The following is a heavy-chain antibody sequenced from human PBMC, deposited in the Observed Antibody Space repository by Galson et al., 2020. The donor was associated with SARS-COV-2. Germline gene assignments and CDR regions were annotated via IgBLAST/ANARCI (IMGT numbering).Heavy chain of an antibody. J-gene: IGHJ4*02. CDR2: IKQDGSEK. CDR3: ARDSSEGYNY. V-gene: IGHV3-7*01. D-gene: IGHD5-18*01. Sequence: GESLKISCAASGFNFSSYWMSWVRQAPGKGLEWVANIKQDGSEKYYVDSVKGRFTISRDNAKNSLYLQMNSLRAEDTAVYYCARDSSEGYNYWGQGTLVTVSS. CDR1: GFNFSSYW.